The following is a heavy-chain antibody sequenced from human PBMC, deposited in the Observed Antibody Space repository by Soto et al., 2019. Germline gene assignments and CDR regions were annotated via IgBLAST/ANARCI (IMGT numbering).Heavy chain of an antibody. D-gene: IGHD3-16*01. CDR3: AKRGDSDPIDP. V-gene: IGHV4-4*02. Sequence: VQLQESGPGLLKPSGTLSLTCAVSSGSISSRNWWTWVRQPPGKGLEWIGEIFHSGGTNYNPSLKSQVSISVDKSKDQLSLKLTSVTAADTAVYYWAKRGDSDPIDPWGQGTLVTVSS. J-gene: IGHJ5*02. CDR2: IFHSGGT. CDR1: SGSISSRNW.